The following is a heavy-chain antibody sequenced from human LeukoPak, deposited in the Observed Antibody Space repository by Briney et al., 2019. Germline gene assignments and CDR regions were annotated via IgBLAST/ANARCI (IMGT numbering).Heavy chain of an antibody. CDR2: IYYSGST. D-gene: IGHD6-19*01. V-gene: IGHV4-61*01. Sequence: SGTLSLTCTVSGGSVSSGSYYWSWIRQPPGKGLEWIGYIYYSGSTNYNPSLKSRVTISVDTSKNQFSLKLSSVTAADTAVYYCARLQWRIHDYWGQGTLVTVSS. CDR3: ARLQWRIHDY. CDR1: GGSVSSGSYY. J-gene: IGHJ4*02.